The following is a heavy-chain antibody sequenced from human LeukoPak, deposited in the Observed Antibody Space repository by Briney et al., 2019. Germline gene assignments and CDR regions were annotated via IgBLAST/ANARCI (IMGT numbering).Heavy chain of an antibody. D-gene: IGHD3-3*01. Sequence: SETLSLTCTVSGVSISSYYWSWIRQPPGKGLEWIGYIYYSGSTNYNPSLKSRVTISVDTSKNQFSLKLSSVTVADTAVYYCGGVAPNYDFWSGYYIGAFDIWGQGTMVTVSS. V-gene: IGHV4-59*01. J-gene: IGHJ3*02. CDR2: IYYSGST. CDR3: GGVAPNYDFWSGYYIGAFDI. CDR1: GVSISSYY.